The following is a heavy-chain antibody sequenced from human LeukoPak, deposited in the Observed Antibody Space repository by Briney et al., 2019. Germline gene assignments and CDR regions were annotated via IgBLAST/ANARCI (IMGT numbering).Heavy chain of an antibody. D-gene: IGHD3-3*01. CDR1: GGTFSSYA. J-gene: IGHJ4*02. Sequence: SVKVSCTASGGTFSSYAISWVRQAPGQGLELMGGIIPIFGTANYAQKFQGRVTITTDESTSTAYMELSSLRSEDTAVYYCARGRPTYYDFWSGLDYWGQGTLVTVPS. V-gene: IGHV1-69*05. CDR3: ARGRPTYYDFWSGLDY. CDR2: IIPIFGTA.